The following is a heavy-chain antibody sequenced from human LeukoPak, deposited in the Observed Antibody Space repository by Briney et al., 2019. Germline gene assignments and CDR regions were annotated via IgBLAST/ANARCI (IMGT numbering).Heavy chain of an antibody. J-gene: IGHJ4*02. Sequence: PGGSLRLSCAASGFTFSSYGMYWVRQAPGKGLEWVAVIWYDGSNKYYADSVKGRFTISRDNSKNTLYLQMNSLRAEDTAVYYCARGPDYGDYDHYFDYWGQGTLVTVSS. D-gene: IGHD4-17*01. CDR3: ARGPDYGDYDHYFDY. CDR1: GFTFSSYG. CDR2: IWYDGSNK. V-gene: IGHV3-33*01.